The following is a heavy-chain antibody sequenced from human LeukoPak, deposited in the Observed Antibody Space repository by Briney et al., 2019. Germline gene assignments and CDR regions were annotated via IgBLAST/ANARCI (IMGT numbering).Heavy chain of an antibody. CDR3: AKVPSYYYDSSGYYYIDY. Sequence: PGGSLRLSCAASGFTFSNYAMSWVRQAPGRGLELVSAISGSGGITYYADSVKGRFTISRDNSKNTLYLQMNSLRAEDTAVYYCAKVPSYYYDSSGYYYIDYWGQGTLVTVSS. V-gene: IGHV3-23*01. J-gene: IGHJ4*02. D-gene: IGHD3-22*01. CDR2: ISGSGGIT. CDR1: GFTFSNYA.